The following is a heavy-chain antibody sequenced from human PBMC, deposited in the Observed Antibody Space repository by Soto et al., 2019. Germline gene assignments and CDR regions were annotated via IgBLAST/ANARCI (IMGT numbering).Heavy chain of an antibody. V-gene: IGHV1-69*05. D-gene: IGHD6-13*01. CDR1: GGTFSSYA. J-gene: IGHJ6*02. CDR2: IIPIFGTA. CDR3: ARGSSLRGFIYYYYGMDV. Sequence: SVKVSCKASGGTFSSYAISWVRQAPGQGLEWMGGIIPIFGTANYAQKFQGRVTLTRDTSISTAYMELSRLRSDDTAVYYCARGSSLRGFIYYYYGMDVWGQGTTVTVSS.